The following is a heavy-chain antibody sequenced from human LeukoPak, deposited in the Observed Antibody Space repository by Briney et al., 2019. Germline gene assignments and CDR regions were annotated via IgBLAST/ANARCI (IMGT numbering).Heavy chain of an antibody. CDR1: GGSITSGNW. V-gene: IGHV4-4*02. CDR3: AKKDYYYMDV. J-gene: IGHJ6*03. Sequence: SGTLSLTCAVSGGSITSGNWWTWVRQSPGKGLEWIGEIHHGWTTNYNPSLKSRVTISVDKSKNQFSLKLNSVTAADTAVYYCAKKDYYYMDVWGKGTTVTVSS. CDR2: IHHGWTT.